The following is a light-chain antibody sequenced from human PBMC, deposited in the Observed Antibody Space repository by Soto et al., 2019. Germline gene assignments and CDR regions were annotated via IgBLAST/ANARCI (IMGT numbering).Light chain of an antibody. CDR3: QQYGRSPPLS. V-gene: IGKV3-20*01. Sequence: EIVLTQSPGTLSLSPGERATLSCRASQSVSSTYIAWYQQNPGQAPRLLIYGASSRATGIPDRFSGSGSGTDFSLTISRLETEDFAVYVCQQYGRSPPLSFGQGTKVEIK. J-gene: IGKJ2*03. CDR1: QSVSSTY. CDR2: GAS.